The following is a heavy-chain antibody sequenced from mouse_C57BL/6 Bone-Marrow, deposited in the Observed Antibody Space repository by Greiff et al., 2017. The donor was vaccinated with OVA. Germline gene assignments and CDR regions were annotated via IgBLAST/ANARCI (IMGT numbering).Heavy chain of an antibody. CDR2: IDPETGGT. D-gene: IGHD2-5*01. V-gene: IGHV1-15*01. CDR1: GYTFTDYE. Sequence: QVHVKQSGAELVRPGASVTLSCKASGYTFTDYEMHWVKQTPVHGLEWIGAIDPETGGTAYNQKFKGKAILTADKSSITAYMELRSLTSEDSAVYYCTRSYSNYGDFDDWGQGTTLTVSS. J-gene: IGHJ2*01. CDR3: TRSYSNYGDFDD.